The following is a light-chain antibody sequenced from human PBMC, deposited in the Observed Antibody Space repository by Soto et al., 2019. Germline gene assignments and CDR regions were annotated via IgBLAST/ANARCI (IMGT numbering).Light chain of an antibody. V-gene: IGLV2-14*03. J-gene: IGLJ2*01. CDR1: DSDIGAYNY. Sequence: QSALTQPASVSGSPGQSITISCTGTDSDIGAYNYVSWYQQHPGKAPKVVIYDVTSRPSGVSNRFSGSKSGNTASLTISGLQAEDEADYYCNSYTRSNTRVFGGGTKLTVL. CDR2: DVT. CDR3: NSYTRSNTRV.